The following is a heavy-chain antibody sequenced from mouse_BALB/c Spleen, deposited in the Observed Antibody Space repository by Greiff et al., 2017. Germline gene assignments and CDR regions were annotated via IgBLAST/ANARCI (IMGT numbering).Heavy chain of an antibody. CDR3: ARRGITTAIAY. V-gene: IGHV1-9*01. Sequence: QVQLQQSGAELMKPGASVKISCKATGYTFSSYWIEWVKQRPGHGLEWIGEILPGSGSTNYNEKFKGKATFTADTSSNTAYMQLSSLTSEDSAVYYCARRGITTAIAYWGQGTLVTVSA. J-gene: IGHJ3*01. D-gene: IGHD1-2*01. CDR1: GYTFSSYW. CDR2: ILPGSGST.